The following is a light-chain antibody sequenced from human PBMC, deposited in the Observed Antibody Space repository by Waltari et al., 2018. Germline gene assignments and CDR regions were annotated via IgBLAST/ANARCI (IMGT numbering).Light chain of an antibody. CDR2: AAS. J-gene: IGKJ3*01. V-gene: IGKV1-16*02. CDR3: QQYNTYPFT. Sequence: IQLTQSPSSLSASVVDSITIPCRASRDISDYLAWFQQRPVKAPRSLIYAASRLQSGVPSNFSGRGYGTHFTLTITSLQPEDFATYYCQQYNTYPFTFGPGTTVDVK. CDR1: RDISDY.